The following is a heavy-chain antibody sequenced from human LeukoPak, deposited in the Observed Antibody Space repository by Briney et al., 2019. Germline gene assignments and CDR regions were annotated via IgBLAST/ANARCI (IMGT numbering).Heavy chain of an antibody. CDR1: GYSIRSGFY. D-gene: IGHD3-22*01. CDR3: ASTIYDTIDY. J-gene: IGHJ4*02. CDR2: IYHSGIT. Sequence: SETLSLTCTVSGYSIRSGFYWGWIRQPPGKGLEWIGNIYHSGITYYTPSLKSRVTISVDTSKNQFYLKLSSVTAADTAVYYCASTIYDTIDYWGQGTLVTVSS. V-gene: IGHV4-38-2*02.